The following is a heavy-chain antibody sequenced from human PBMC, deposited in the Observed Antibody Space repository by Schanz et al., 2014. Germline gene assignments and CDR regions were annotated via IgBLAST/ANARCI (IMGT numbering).Heavy chain of an antibody. CDR2: MSGSGSTA. J-gene: IGHJ5*01. D-gene: IGHD3-16*01. V-gene: IGHV3-23*01. Sequence: EVQLLESGGGLVQPGGSLRLSCAASGFTFSRNAMNWVRQAPGKGLEWVSGMSGSGSTADYADSVKGRFTISRDNSRKTLYLQMNSLRADDTAVYYCAKDLYNYGIFDSWGQGTLVTVSS. CDR3: AKDLYNYGIFDS. CDR1: GFTFSRNA.